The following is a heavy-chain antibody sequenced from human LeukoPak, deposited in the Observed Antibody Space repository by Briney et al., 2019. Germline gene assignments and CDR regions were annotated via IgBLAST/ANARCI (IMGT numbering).Heavy chain of an antibody. CDR1: GFTFDDYA. CDR2: ISWNSGSI. J-gene: IGHJ4*02. Sequence: GRSLRLSCAASGFTFDDYAMHWVRQAPGKGLEWVSGISWNSGSIGYADSVKGRFTIPRDNAKNSLYLQMNSLRAEDTALYYCAKDSGWFGESTFDYWGQGTLVTVSS. V-gene: IGHV3-9*01. CDR3: AKDSGWFGESTFDY. D-gene: IGHD3-10*01.